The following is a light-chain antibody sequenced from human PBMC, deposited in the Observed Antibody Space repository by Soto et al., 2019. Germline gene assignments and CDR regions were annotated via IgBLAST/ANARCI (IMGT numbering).Light chain of an antibody. J-gene: IGLJ1*01. CDR2: EVS. V-gene: IGLV2-14*01. Sequence: QSLLAQPASGSGSPGQSITISCTGTSSDVGGYNYVSWYQQHPGKAPKLMIYEVSNRPSGVSNRFYGSKSGNTASLTISGLQAEDEADYYCSSYTSSSTLFGTGTKVTVL. CDR1: SSDVGGYNY. CDR3: SSYTSSSTL.